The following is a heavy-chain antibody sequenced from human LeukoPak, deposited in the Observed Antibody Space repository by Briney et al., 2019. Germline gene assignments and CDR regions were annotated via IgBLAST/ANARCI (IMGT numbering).Heavy chain of an antibody. CDR2: IDPEDGEI. V-gene: IGHV1-24*01. CDR3: TSRLLILLWTNDF. D-gene: IGHD5-18*01. Sequence: GASVKVSCKVSGYALTDLSMHWVRQTPEKGLEWMGGIDPEDGEITYAQKFQGRVTMTEDTSTDTAYMEVSSLTSEDTAVYFCTSRLLILLWTNDFWGQGTPVTVSS. CDR1: GYALTDLS. J-gene: IGHJ4*02.